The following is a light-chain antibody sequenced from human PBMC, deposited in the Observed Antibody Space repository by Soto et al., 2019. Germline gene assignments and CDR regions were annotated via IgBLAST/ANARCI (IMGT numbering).Light chain of an antibody. V-gene: IGKV4-1*01. Sequence: DIVMTQSPDSLAVSLGERATINCKSSQSVLYSSNNKNYLAWYQQKPGQPPKLLIYWASTRESGVPDRFSGSGSGNDFTLTISSLQAEDVSVYYCQQYYSTPRTFGQGNKVEIK. CDR3: QQYYSTPRT. CDR1: QSVLYSSNNKNY. J-gene: IGKJ1*01. CDR2: WAS.